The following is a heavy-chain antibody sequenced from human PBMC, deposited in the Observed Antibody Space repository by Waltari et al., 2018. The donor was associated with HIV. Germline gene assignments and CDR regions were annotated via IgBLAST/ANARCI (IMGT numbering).Heavy chain of an antibody. CDR1: GSRVCDYN. D-gene: IGHD6-19*01. CDR2: IGSLQNFI. V-gene: IGHV3-21*01. CDR3: ARGPSSGWSWFDP. Sequence: EVRLLEPGGGLVRPGGSLRTPCAAPGSRVCDYNMNGVRQGPGKGLEWVASIGSLQNFIHYADSVKGRFTVSRDNAKNSLYLQMNSLTAEDTAVYYCARGPSSGWSWFDPWGQGTLVTVSS. J-gene: IGHJ5*02.